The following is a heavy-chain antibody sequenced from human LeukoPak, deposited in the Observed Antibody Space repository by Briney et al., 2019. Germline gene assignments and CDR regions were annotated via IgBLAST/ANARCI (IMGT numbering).Heavy chain of an antibody. CDR2: IKSKTDGGTT. CDR3: TTFGELFSFDY. J-gene: IGHJ4*02. D-gene: IGHD3-10*01. Sequence: PGGSLRLSCAAAGFTFSDAWMSWARQAPGKGLEWVGHIKSKTDGGTTDYAAPVKGRFTISRDDSKNTLYLQMNSLKTEDTAVYYCTTFGELFSFDYWGQGTLVTVSS. V-gene: IGHV3-15*01. CDR1: GFTFSDAW.